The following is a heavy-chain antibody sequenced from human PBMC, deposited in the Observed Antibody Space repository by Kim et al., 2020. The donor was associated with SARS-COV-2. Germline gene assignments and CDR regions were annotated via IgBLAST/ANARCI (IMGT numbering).Heavy chain of an antibody. Sequence: GGSLRLSCAASGFTFSSYSMNWVRQAPGKGLEWVSSISSSSSYIYYADSVKGRFTISRDNAKNSLYLQMNSLRAEDTAVYYCARAKPPSYSSSWGPEIYYYYGMDVWGQGTTVTVSS. V-gene: IGHV3-21*01. CDR2: ISSSSSYI. D-gene: IGHD6-13*01. CDR3: ARAKPPSYSSSWGPEIYYYYGMDV. J-gene: IGHJ6*02. CDR1: GFTFSSYS.